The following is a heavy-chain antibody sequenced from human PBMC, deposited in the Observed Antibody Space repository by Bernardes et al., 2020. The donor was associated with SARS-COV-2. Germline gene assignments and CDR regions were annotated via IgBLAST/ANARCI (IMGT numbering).Heavy chain of an antibody. CDR3: AIDGDQWLVLEGFAAY. CDR1: GFAFSSYG. V-gene: IGHV3-30*03. J-gene: IGHJ4*02. Sequence: GGSLRLSCAASGFAFSSYGMHWVRQAPGTGLAWVAVISYGGHHQYYADSVKGRFTISRDNSKNTLSLQMNSLRAEDTAVYYCAIDGDQWLVLEGFAAYWRQGTLVHVSS. D-gene: IGHD6-19*01. CDR2: ISYGGHHQ.